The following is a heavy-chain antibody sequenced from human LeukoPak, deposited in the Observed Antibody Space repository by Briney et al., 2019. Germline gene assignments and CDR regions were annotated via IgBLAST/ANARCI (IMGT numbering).Heavy chain of an antibody. Sequence: ASVKVSCKTSGYTFTGYYMHWVRQPPGQGLEWMGWINPNSGGTNYAQNFQGWVTMTRDTSISTVYMELSRLRSDDMAVYYCARGCSSTNCPGAFDIWGQGTLVTVSS. V-gene: IGHV1-2*04. J-gene: IGHJ3*02. CDR2: INPNSGGT. D-gene: IGHD2-2*01. CDR3: ARGCSSTNCPGAFDI. CDR1: GYTFTGYY.